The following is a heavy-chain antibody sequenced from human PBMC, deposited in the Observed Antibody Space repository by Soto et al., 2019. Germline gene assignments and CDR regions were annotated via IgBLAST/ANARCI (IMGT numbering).Heavy chain of an antibody. D-gene: IGHD1-1*01. CDR3: ARGFSYRNWNDAFDI. CDR1: GFTFSSYG. V-gene: IGHV3-33*01. Sequence: PGGSLRLSCAASGFTFSSYGMHWVRQAPGKGLEWVAVIWYDGSNKYYADSVKGRFTISRDNSKNTLYLQMNSLRAEDTAVYYCARGFSYRNWNDAFDIWXQGTMVTVSS. J-gene: IGHJ3*02. CDR2: IWYDGSNK.